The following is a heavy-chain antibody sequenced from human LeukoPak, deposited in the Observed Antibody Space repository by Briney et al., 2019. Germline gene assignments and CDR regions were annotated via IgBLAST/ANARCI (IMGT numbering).Heavy chain of an antibody. D-gene: IGHD5-18*01. J-gene: IGHJ6*03. V-gene: IGHV4-59*01. CDR2: ISYNGST. CDR1: GGPISSYY. Sequence: SETLSLTCTVSGGPISSYYWNWIRQPPGKGLEWIGSISYNGSTKYNPSLESRVTISVDTSKNQISLKLSSVTAADTTVYYCARAPERWYSYGSYTYYYMDVWGKGTTVTVSS. CDR3: ARAPERWYSYGSYTYYYMDV.